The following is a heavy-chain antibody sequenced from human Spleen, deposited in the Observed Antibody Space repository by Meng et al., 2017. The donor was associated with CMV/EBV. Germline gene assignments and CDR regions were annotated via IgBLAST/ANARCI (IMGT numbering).Heavy chain of an antibody. CDR2: IRTKGNSYAT. CDR3: TRQWDSSSPPDYYYAMDV. V-gene: IGHV3-73*01. CDR1: GSA. Sequence: GSAMEWVRQASGKGLEWVGRIRTKGNSYATAYAASVRGRFAISREDSKNTAYLQMNSLKTEDTAVYYCTRQWDSSSPPDYYYAMDVWGHGTTVTVSS. J-gene: IGHJ6*02. D-gene: IGHD6-13*01.